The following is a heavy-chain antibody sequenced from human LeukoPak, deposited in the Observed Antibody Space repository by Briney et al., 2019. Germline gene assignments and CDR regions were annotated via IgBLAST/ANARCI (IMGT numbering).Heavy chain of an antibody. D-gene: IGHD3-10*01. CDR2: IYYSGST. CDR1: NGSISSYY. Sequence: SETLSLTCTVSNGSISSYYWSWIRQPPGKGLEWIGYIYYSGSTNYNSALRSRVTISLDTSKTQFSLNLKSVTAADTAVYYCARASGSGSYYGIDYWGQGTLVTVSS. J-gene: IGHJ4*02. V-gene: IGHV4-59*01. CDR3: ARASGSGSYYGIDY.